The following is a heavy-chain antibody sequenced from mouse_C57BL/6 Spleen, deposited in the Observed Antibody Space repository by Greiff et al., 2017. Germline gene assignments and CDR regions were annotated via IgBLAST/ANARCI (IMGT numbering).Heavy chain of an antibody. D-gene: IGHD1-1*01. Sequence: QVQLQQSGAELVKPGASVKISCKASGYAFSSYWMNWVKQRPGKGLEGIGQIYPGDGDTNYNGKFKGKATLTADKSSSTAYMQLSSLTSEDSAVYFCASPGDYYGSSYPAWFAYWGQGTLVTVSA. CDR3: ASPGDYYGSSYPAWFAY. J-gene: IGHJ3*01. CDR2: IYPGDGDT. V-gene: IGHV1-80*01. CDR1: GYAFSSYW.